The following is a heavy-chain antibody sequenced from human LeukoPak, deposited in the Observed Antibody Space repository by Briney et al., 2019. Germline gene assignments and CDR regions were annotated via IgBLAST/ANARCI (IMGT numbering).Heavy chain of an antibody. CDR1: GFTFSGSA. Sequence: PGGSLRLSCAASGFTFSGSAMHWVRQASGKGLEWVGRIRSKPNSYATAYAASVKGRFTISRDDSKNTAYLQMNSLKTEDTAVYYCSTSGKKMADGTIEDYWGQGTLVTVSS. D-gene: IGHD6-13*01. V-gene: IGHV3-73*01. J-gene: IGHJ4*02. CDR3: STSGKKMADGTIEDY. CDR2: IRSKPNSYAT.